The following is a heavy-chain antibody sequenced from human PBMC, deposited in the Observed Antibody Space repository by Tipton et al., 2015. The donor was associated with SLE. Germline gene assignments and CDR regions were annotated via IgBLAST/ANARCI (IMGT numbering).Heavy chain of an antibody. D-gene: IGHD3-3*01. V-gene: IGHV4-39*01. Sequence: TLSLTCTVSGGSISSSSYYWGWIRQPPGKGLEWIGSIYYIGSTYYNPSLKSRVTISVDTSKNQFSLKLGSVTAADTAVYYCARRRTYYDFWSGYPGARFDPWGQGTLVTVSS. CDR2: IYYIGST. CDR3: ARRRTYYDFWSGYPGARFDP. CDR1: GGSISSSSYY. J-gene: IGHJ5*02.